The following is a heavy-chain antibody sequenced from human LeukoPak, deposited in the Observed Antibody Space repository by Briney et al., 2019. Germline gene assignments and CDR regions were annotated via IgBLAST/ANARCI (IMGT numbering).Heavy chain of an antibody. CDR3: ASGTAVAAFDC. CDR1: GGSISSGGYY. CDR2: IYYSGST. D-gene: IGHD4-23*01. Sequence: SETLSLTCTVSGGSISSGGYYWSWIRQHPGKGLEWIGYIYYSGSTYYNPSLKSRVTISVDTSKNQFSLKLSSVTAADTAVYFCASGTAVAAFDCWGQGTLVTVSS. J-gene: IGHJ4*02. V-gene: IGHV4-31*03.